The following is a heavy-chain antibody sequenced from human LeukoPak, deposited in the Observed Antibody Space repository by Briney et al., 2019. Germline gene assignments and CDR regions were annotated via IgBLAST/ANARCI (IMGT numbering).Heavy chain of an antibody. CDR1: GFTFSSYA. V-gene: IGHV3-64*01. J-gene: IGHJ4*02. CDR3: ARYSYGTLDY. D-gene: IGHD5-18*01. Sequence: AGGSLRLSCAASGFTFSSYAMHWVRQAPGKGLEYVSAISGNGGSTYYANSVKGRFTISRDNSKNTLYLQMGSLRAEDMAVYYCARYSYGTLDYWGQGTLVTVSS. CDR2: ISGNGGST.